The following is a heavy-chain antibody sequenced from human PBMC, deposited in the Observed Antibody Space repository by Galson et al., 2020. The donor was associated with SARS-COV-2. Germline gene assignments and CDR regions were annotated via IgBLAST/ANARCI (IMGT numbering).Heavy chain of an antibody. D-gene: IGHD2-2*01. Sequence: TGGSLRLYCAASGFTFSSYAMHWVRQAPGKGLEWVAVISYDGSNKYYADSVKGRFTISRDNSKNTLYLQMNSLRAEDTAVYYCARGTPDFDYWGQGTLVTVSS. CDR1: GFTFSSYA. V-gene: IGHV3-30-3*01. J-gene: IGHJ4*02. CDR2: ISYDGSNK. CDR3: ARGTPDFDY.